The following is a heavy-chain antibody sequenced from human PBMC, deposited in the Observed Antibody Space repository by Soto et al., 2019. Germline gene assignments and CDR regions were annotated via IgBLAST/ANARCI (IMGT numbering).Heavy chain of an antibody. CDR3: ASRPVATPFGGNYGMDV. Sequence: QVQLVQSGAEVKKPGSSVKVSCKASGGTFSSYTISWVRQAPGQGLEWMGRIIPILGIANYAQKFQGRVTITADKSTSTAYMEQSSLRSEDTAVYYCASRPVATPFGGNYGMDVWGQGTTVTVSS. D-gene: IGHD5-12*01. V-gene: IGHV1-69*02. J-gene: IGHJ6*02. CDR2: IIPILGIA. CDR1: GGTFSSYT.